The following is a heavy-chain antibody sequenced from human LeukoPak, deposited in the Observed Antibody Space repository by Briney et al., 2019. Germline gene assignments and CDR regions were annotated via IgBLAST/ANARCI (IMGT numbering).Heavy chain of an antibody. CDR2: ISSSSSYI. V-gene: IGHV3-21*01. D-gene: IGHD5-18*01. Sequence: GSLRLSCAASGFTFSSYSMNWVRQAPGKGLEWVSTISSSSSYIYYADSVKGRFTISRDNAKNSLYLQMNSLRAEDTAVYYCARVTRGYSYGNAFDIWGQGTMVTVSS. CDR1: GFTFSSYS. CDR3: ARVTRGYSYGNAFDI. J-gene: IGHJ3*02.